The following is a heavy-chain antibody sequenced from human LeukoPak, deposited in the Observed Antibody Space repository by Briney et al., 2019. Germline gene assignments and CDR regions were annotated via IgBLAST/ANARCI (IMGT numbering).Heavy chain of an antibody. CDR2: ISSSGSTI. CDR1: GFTFSSYE. Sequence: GGSLRLSCAASGFTFSSYEMNWVRQAPGKGLEWVSYISSSGSTIYYADSVKGRFTISRDNAKNSLYLQMNSLRAEDAAVYYCARTPQLMVYAISWNTHYYYYMDVWGKGTTVTVSS. D-gene: IGHD2-8*01. J-gene: IGHJ6*03. V-gene: IGHV3-48*03. CDR3: ARTPQLMVYAISWNTHYYYYMDV.